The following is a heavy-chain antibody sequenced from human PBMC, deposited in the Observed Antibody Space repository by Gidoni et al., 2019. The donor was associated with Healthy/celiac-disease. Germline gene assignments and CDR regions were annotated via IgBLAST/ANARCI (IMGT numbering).Heavy chain of an antibody. Sequence: QVQLVQSGAEVKKPGASVKVSCKASGYTFTGSYMHWVRQAPGQGLEWMGWINPNSGGTNYAQKFQGRVTMTRDTSISTAYMELSRLRSDDTAVYYCARRRFHYYDSSGYSPGAFDIWGQGTMVTVSS. CDR3: ARRRFHYYDSSGYSPGAFDI. J-gene: IGHJ3*02. CDR1: GYTFTGSY. CDR2: INPNSGGT. D-gene: IGHD3-22*01. V-gene: IGHV1-2*02.